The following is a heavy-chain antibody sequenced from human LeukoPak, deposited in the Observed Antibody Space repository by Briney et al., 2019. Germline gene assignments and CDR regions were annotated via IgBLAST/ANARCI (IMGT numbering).Heavy chain of an antibody. D-gene: IGHD3-22*01. CDR1: GITLSNYG. V-gene: IGHV3-23*01. J-gene: IGHJ4*02. CDR2: ISGSGGST. Sequence: GGSLRLSCSVSGITLSNYGMSWVRQAPGKGLERVAGISGSGGSTNYADSVKGRFTISRDNPKNTLYLQMNSLRAEDTAVYFCAKRGVVIRVILVGFHKEAYYFDSWGQGALVTVSS. CDR3: AKRGVVIRVILVGFHKEAYYFDS.